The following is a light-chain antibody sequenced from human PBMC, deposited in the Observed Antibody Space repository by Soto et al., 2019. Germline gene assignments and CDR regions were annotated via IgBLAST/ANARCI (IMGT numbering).Light chain of an antibody. V-gene: IGKV1-5*01. CDR2: HAS. J-gene: IGKJ1*01. Sequence: DIQMSQSPSTLPASVGDRVTITCRASQSISNWLAWYQQKPWTAPKVLIYHASNSQSRVPSRFSGSASETEFTLPTSTLQPDDFATYSSQQYNSYSFSQGTNVDIK. CDR3: QQYNSYS. CDR1: QSISNW.